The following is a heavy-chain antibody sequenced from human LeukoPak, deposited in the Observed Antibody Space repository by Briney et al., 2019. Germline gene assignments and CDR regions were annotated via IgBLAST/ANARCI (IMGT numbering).Heavy chain of an antibody. V-gene: IGHV3-48*01. J-gene: IGHJ4*02. CDR3: ARTSVGTY. CDR2: ISSSSSTI. Sequence: PGGSLRLSCAASGFTFSSYSMNWVRQAPGKGLEWVSYISSSSSTIYYADSVKGRFTISRDNAKNSLYLQMNSLRAEDTAVYYCARTSVGTYWGQGTLVTVSS. CDR1: GFTFSSYS.